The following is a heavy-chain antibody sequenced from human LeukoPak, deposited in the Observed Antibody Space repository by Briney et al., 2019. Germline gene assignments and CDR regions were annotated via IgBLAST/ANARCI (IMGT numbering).Heavy chain of an antibody. D-gene: IGHD3-10*01. CDR3: AREGYYYGSGSYYNEYGY. J-gene: IGHJ4*02. CDR1: GGSISSGSYY. CDR2: IYTSGST. Sequence: SETLSLTCTVSGGSISSGSYYWSWIRQPAGKGLEWIGRIYTSGSTNYNPSLKSRVTISVDTSKNQFSLKLSSVTAADTAVYYCAREGYYYGSGSYYNEYGYWGQGTLVTVSS. V-gene: IGHV4-61*02.